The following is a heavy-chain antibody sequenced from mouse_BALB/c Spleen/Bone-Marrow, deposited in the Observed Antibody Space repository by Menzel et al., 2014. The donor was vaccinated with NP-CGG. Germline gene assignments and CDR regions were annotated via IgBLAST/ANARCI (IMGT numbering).Heavy chain of an antibody. D-gene: IGHD2-4*01. CDR2: IDPANGNT. CDR1: GFNIKDTY. CDR3: ARFPYDYGGGDY. V-gene: IGHV14-3*02. J-gene: IGHJ2*01. Sequence: VQLQQSGAELVKPGASVKLSCTASGFNIKDTYMHWVKQRPEQGLEWIGRIDPANGNTKYDPKFQGKATITADTSSNTAYLQLSSRTSEDTAVYYCARFPYDYGGGDYWGQGTTLTGSS.